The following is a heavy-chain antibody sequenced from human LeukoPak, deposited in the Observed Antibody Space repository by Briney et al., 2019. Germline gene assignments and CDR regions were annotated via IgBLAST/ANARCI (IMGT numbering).Heavy chain of an antibody. CDR2: IFYGGST. J-gene: IGHJ5*02. V-gene: IGHV4-59*01. CDR3: ARVSERGVAVTTNWFDP. CDR1: AGSLSTYW. D-gene: IGHD2-15*01. Sequence: SETLSLTCSVSAGSLSTYWWSWIRQPPGKGLEWIGYIFYGGSTNFSPSLNSRVTISVDTSKNHFSLKLSSVTAADTAVYYCARVSERGVAVTTNWFDPWGQGTLVIVSS.